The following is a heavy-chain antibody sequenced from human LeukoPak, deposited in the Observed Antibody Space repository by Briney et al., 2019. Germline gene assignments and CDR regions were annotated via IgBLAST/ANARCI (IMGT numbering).Heavy chain of an antibody. CDR2: IVVGSDNT. J-gene: IGHJ4*02. D-gene: IGHD1-26*01. V-gene: IGHV1-58*02. CDR3: AAVIDSGSYYVADY. Sequence: SVKVSCKASGLTFTSSAMQWVRQARGQRLEWIGWIVVGSDNTNYAQKFQERVTITRDMSTSTAYMELSSLRSEDTAVYYCAAVIDSGSYYVADYWGQGTLVTVSS. CDR1: GLTFTSSA.